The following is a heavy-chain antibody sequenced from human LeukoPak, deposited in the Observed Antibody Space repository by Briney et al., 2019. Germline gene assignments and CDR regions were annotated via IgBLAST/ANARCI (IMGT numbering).Heavy chain of an antibody. V-gene: IGHV4-59*01. J-gene: IGHJ5*02. CDR3: ARHLGYCSSTSCENWFDP. Sequence: NPSETLSLTCTVSGGSISSYYWSWIRQPPGKGLEWIGYIYYSGSTNYNPSLKSRVTISVDTSKNQFSLKLSSVTAADTAVHYCARHLGYCSSTSCENWFDPWGQGTLVTVSS. CDR1: GGSISSYY. CDR2: IYYSGST. D-gene: IGHD2-2*01.